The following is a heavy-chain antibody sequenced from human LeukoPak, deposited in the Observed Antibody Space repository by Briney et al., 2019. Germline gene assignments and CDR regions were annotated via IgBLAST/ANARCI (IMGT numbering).Heavy chain of an antibody. CDR1: GYRFTAHF. J-gene: IGHJ4*02. V-gene: IGHV1-2*02. D-gene: IGHD6-13*01. CDR2: INPNDGGT. Sequence: ASVKLSCKTSGYRFTAHFMYWVRQAPGQGLEWMGWINPNDGGTNYAQKFQGRVTLTRDTTYTTTYMDVTRLTSDDTAIYYCARGGVPGQQLDYWGPGTLVTVSS. CDR3: ARGGVPGQQLDY.